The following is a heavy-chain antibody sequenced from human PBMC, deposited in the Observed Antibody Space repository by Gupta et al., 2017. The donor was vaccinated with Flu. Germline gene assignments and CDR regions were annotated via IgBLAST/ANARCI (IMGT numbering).Heavy chain of an antibody. CDR2: MNPNSGNT. J-gene: IGHJ6*03. D-gene: IGHD4-4*01. Sequence: QVQLVQSGAEVKKPGASVKVSCKASGYTFTSYDIHWVRQATGQGLEWMGWMNPNSGNTGNAQKFQGRVTMTRNTSISTAYMELSSLRSEDTAVYYCAKSKGWRGRQSQYYYYYIDVWGKGTTVTVSS. CDR3: AKSKGWRGRQSQYYYYYIDV. V-gene: IGHV1-8*01. CDR1: GYTFTSYD.